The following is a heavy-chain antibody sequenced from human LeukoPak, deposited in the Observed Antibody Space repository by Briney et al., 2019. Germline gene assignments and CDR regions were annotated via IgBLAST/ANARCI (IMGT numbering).Heavy chain of an antibody. J-gene: IGHJ3*02. D-gene: IGHD5-18*01. V-gene: IGHV1-18*01. Sequence: GASVKVSCKASGYTFTSYGISWVRQAPGQGLEWMGWISAYNGNTNYAQKLQGRVTMTTDTSTSTAYMELRGLRSDDTAVYYCARFDRERGYSYGSDAFDIWGQGTMVTVSS. CDR1: GYTFTSYG. CDR2: ISAYNGNT. CDR3: ARFDRERGYSYGSDAFDI.